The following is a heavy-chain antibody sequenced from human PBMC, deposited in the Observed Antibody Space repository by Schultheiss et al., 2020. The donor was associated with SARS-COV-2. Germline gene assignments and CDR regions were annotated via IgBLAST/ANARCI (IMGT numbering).Heavy chain of an antibody. CDR2: IYHSGST. CDR3: ARAQRGDIVVVPAARHYYYYMDV. CDR1: GGSISSGGYS. V-gene: IGHV4-30-2*01. J-gene: IGHJ6*03. Sequence: SETLSLTCAVSGGSISSGGYSWSWIRQPPGKGLEWIGYIYHSGSTYYNPSLKSRVTISVDTSKNQFSLKLSSVTAADTAVYYCARAQRGDIVVVPAARHYYYYMDVWGKGTTVTVSS. D-gene: IGHD2-2*01.